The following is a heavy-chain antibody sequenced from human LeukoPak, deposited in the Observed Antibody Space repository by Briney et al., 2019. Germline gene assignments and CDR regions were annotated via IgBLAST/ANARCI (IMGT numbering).Heavy chain of an antibody. Sequence: PGGSLRLSCATSGFTFTRFGLHWVRQAPGKGLEWVAFIQYDGSGRYADSVKGRFTISRGNSKNTVYLQMNSLRVEDMAVFYCARGLNYGLDVWGQGTTVTVSS. J-gene: IGHJ6*02. CDR3: ARGLNYGLDV. V-gene: IGHV3-30*02. CDR2: IQYDGSGR. CDR1: GFTFTRFG.